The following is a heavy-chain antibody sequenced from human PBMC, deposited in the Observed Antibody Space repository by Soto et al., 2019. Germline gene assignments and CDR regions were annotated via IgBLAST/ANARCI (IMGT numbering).Heavy chain of an antibody. V-gene: IGHV5-51*01. CDR3: ARLRAITMVRGVYNWFDP. CDR1: GYSFTSYW. D-gene: IGHD3-10*01. J-gene: IGHJ5*02. CDR2: IYPGDSDT. Sequence: PGESLKISCKGSGYSFTSYWIGWVRQMPGKGLEWMGIIYPGDSDTRYSPSFQGQVTISADKSISTAYLQWSSLKASDTAKYYCARLRAITMVRGVYNWFDPWGQGTLVTVSS.